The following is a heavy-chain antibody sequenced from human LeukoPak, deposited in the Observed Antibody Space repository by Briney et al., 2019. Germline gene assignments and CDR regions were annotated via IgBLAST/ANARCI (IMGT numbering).Heavy chain of an antibody. CDR2: IYSGGNT. Sequence: GGSLRLSCAASGLTVSSNCMSWVRQAPGKGLEWVSFIYSGGNTYYADSVKGRFTISRDNAKNSLYLQMKSLRAEDTAIYYCARGLHSRLYDSSGYYPYWGQGTLVTVSS. V-gene: IGHV3-53*01. D-gene: IGHD3-22*01. J-gene: IGHJ4*02. CDR3: ARGLHSRLYDSSGYYPY. CDR1: GLTVSSNC.